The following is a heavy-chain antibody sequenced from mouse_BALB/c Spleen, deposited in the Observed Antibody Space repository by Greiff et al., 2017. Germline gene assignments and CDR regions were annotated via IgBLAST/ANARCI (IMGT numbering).Heavy chain of an antibody. CDR2: INPYNGAT. D-gene: IGHD2-13*01. CDR1: GYSFTGYY. J-gene: IGHJ4*01. CDR3: ARSYGDWAMDY. Sequence: VQLKESGPELVKPGASVKISCKASGYSFTGYYMHWVKQSHVKSLEWIGRINPYNGATSYNQNFKDKASLTVDKSSSTAYMELHSLTSEDSAVYYCARSYGDWAMDYWGQGTSVTVSS. V-gene: IGHV1-31*01.